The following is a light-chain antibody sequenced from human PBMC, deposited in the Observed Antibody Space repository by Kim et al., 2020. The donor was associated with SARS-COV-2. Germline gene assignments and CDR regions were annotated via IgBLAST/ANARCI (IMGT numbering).Light chain of an antibody. Sequence: SSTVGARVTITCLTSQDISDYLAWFQQKPGKAPESLIFAASSLQSGVPSKFSGSGSGADFTLTISSLQPEDFATYYCQQYNSYPYTFGQGTKLEI. V-gene: IGKV1-16*02. CDR3: QQYNSYPYT. J-gene: IGKJ2*01. CDR2: AAS. CDR1: QDISDY.